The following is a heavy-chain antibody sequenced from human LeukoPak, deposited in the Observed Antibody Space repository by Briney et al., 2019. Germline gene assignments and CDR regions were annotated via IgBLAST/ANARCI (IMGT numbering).Heavy chain of an antibody. D-gene: IGHD2-2*01. V-gene: IGHV3-64*01. CDR3: ARDGGYCSSTSCSAYFDY. CDR1: GFTFSSYA. J-gene: IGHJ4*02. CDR2: ISSNGGST. Sequence: GGSLRLSCAASGFTFSSYAMHWVRQAPGKGLEYVSAISSNGGSTYYANSVKGRFTISRDNSKNTLYLQMNSLRAEDTAVYYCARDGGYCSSTSCSAYFDYWGQGTLVTVSS.